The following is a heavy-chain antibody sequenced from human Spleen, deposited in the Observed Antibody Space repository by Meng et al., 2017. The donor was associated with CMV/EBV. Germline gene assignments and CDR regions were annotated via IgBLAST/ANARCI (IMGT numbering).Heavy chain of an antibody. CDR2: VIPMATIV. D-gene: IGHD3-10*01. CDR3: ARDSDRNTMVRGVALMGY. J-gene: IGHJ4*02. CDR1: RGTFSNYI. Sequence: SVKVSCKASRGTFSNYIINWVRQAPGQGLEWMGRVIPMATIVNYAQKFQGRVTIAADRSTNTAYMELSTLTSEDTAVYYCARDSDRNTMVRGVALMGYWGQGTLVTVSS. V-gene: IGHV1-69*04.